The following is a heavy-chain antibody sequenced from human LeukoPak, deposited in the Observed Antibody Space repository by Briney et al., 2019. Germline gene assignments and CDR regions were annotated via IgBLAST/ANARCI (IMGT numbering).Heavy chain of an antibody. J-gene: IGHJ3*02. Sequence: SETLSLTCTVSGGSISSYYWSWIRQPAGKGLEWIGRIYTSGSTNYNPSLKRRVTMSVDTSKNQFSLKLSSATAADTAVYYCAREVTRITMIVVDAFDIWGQGTMVTVSS. CDR3: AREVTRITMIVVDAFDI. CDR2: IYTSGST. CDR1: GGSISSYY. D-gene: IGHD3-22*01. V-gene: IGHV4-4*07.